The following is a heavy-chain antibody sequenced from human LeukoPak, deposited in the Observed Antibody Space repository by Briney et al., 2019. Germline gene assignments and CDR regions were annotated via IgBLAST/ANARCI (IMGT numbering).Heavy chain of an antibody. D-gene: IGHD5-24*01. V-gene: IGHV3-23*01. CDR3: AKVNLVRWLQLRRIGGWFDP. CDR2: ISGSGGST. CDR1: GFTFSSYA. Sequence: GGSLRLSCAASGFTFSSYAMSWVRQAPGKGLEWVSAISGSGGSTYYADSVRGRFTISRDNSKNTLYLQMNSLRAEDTAVYYCAKVNLVRWLQLRRIGGWFDPWGQGTLVTVSS. J-gene: IGHJ5*02.